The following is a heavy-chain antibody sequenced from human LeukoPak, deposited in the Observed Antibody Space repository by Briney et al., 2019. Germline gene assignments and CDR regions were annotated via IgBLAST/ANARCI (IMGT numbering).Heavy chain of an antibody. Sequence: KTSGTLSLTCAVYGGSFSGYYWSWIRQPPGKGLEWIGEINHSGSTNYNPSLKSRVTISVDTSKNQFSLKLSSVTAADTAVYYCARRGSSWYRPSYYYYGMDVWGQGTTVTVSS. V-gene: IGHV4-34*01. J-gene: IGHJ6*02. CDR2: INHSGST. D-gene: IGHD6-13*01. CDR3: ARRGSSWYRPSYYYYGMDV. CDR1: GGSFSGYY.